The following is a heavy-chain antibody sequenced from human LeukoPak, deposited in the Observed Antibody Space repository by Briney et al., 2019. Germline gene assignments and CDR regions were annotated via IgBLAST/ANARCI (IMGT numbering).Heavy chain of an antibody. D-gene: IGHD3-22*01. J-gene: IGHJ5*02. V-gene: IGHV4-39*07. CDR3: ASHYYDSSGYYGTYNWFDP. CDR1: GGSISSSNFY. Sequence: SETLSLTCTVSGGSISSSNFYWGWIRQPPGKGLEWIGEINHSGSTNYNPSLKSRITISVDTSKSQFSLKLSSVTAADTAVYYCASHYYDSSGYYGTYNWFDPWGQGTLVTVSS. CDR2: INHSGST.